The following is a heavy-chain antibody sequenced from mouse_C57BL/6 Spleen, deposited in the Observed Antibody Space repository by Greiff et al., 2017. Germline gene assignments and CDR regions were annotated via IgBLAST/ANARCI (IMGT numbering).Heavy chain of an antibody. V-gene: IGHV1-26*01. CDR1: GYTFTDYY. D-gene: IGHD1-1*01. Sequence: VQLQQSGPELVKPGASVKISCKASGYTFTDYYMNWVKQSHGKSLEWIGDINPNNGGTSYNQKFKGKATLTVDKSSSTAYMELRSLTSEDSAVSDCARSGSAVVAEYAMEYWGQGTSVTVSA. CDR2: INPNNGGT. J-gene: IGHJ4*01. CDR3: ARSGSAVVAEYAMEY.